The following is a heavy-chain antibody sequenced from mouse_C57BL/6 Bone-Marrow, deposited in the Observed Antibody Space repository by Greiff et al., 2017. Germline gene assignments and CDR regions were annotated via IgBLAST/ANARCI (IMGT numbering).Heavy chain of an antibody. Sequence: QVQLKQSGAELARPGASVKLSCKASGYTFTSYGISWVKQRTGQGLEWIGEIYPRSGNTYYNEKFKGKATLTADKSSSTAYMELRSLTSEDSAVYFCARSYYYGSSHDYWGQGTTLTVSS. CDR2: IYPRSGNT. D-gene: IGHD1-1*01. CDR1: GYTFTSYG. J-gene: IGHJ2*01. CDR3: ARSYYYGSSHDY. V-gene: IGHV1-81*01.